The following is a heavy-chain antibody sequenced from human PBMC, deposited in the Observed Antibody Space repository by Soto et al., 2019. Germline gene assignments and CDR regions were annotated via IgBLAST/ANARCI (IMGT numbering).Heavy chain of an antibody. CDR3: ARGKVWFGELNPLDY. CDR1: GFTFSSYG. D-gene: IGHD3-10*01. Sequence: GGPLRLSCAASGFTFSSYGMHWVRQAPGKGLEWVAVIWYDGSNKYYADSVKGRFTISRDNSKNTLYLQMNSLRAEDTAVYYSARGKVWFGELNPLDYWGQGTLVTVSS. CDR2: IWYDGSNK. J-gene: IGHJ4*02. V-gene: IGHV3-33*01.